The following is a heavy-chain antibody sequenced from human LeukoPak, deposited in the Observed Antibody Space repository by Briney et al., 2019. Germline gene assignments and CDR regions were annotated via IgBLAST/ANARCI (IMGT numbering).Heavy chain of an antibody. V-gene: IGHV3-30*02. CDR1: GFSFSNSD. CDR2: IRYDGSNK. Sequence: PGGSLRLSCAASGFSFSNSDMHWVRQAPGKGLKWVAFIRYDGSNKYYEDSVKGRLTISRDNAKNTLFLRMYSLRPEDTAVYYCVKEIRRNYFYGMDVWGQGTSVTVSS. CDR3: VKEIRRNYFYGMDV. J-gene: IGHJ6*02.